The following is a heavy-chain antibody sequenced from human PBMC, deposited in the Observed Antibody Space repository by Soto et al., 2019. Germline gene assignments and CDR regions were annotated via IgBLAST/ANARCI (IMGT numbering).Heavy chain of an antibody. V-gene: IGHV1-3*01. Sequence: ASVKVSCKASGYTFTSYATHWVRQAPGQRLEWMGWINAGNGNTKYSQKFQGRVTITRDTSASTAYMELSSLRSEDTAVYYCARDSNPLGYCSSTSCYFGYFDYWGQGTLVTVSS. J-gene: IGHJ4*02. D-gene: IGHD2-2*01. CDR3: ARDSNPLGYCSSTSCYFGYFDY. CDR1: GYTFTSYA. CDR2: INAGNGNT.